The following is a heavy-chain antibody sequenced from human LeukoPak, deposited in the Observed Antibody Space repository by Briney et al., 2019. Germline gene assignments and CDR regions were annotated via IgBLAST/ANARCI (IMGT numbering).Heavy chain of an antibody. D-gene: IGHD3-22*01. Sequence: SETLSLTCAVYGGSFSGYYWSWIRQPPGKGLEWIGEINHSGSTNYNPSLKSRVTISVDTSKNQFSLKLSSVTAADTAVYYCARQHRWGVVVITTAPIDYWGQGTLATVSS. CDR3: ARQHRWGVVVITTAPIDY. CDR2: INHSGST. J-gene: IGHJ4*02. V-gene: IGHV4-34*01. CDR1: GGSFSGYY.